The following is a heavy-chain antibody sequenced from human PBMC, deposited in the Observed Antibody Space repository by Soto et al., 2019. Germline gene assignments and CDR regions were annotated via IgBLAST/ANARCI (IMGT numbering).Heavy chain of an antibody. D-gene: IGHD3-16*02. CDR2: ISGSGGST. Sequence: GGSLRLSCAASGFTFSSYAMSWVRQAPGKGLEWVSAISGSGGSTYYADSVKGRFTISRDNSKNTLYLQMNSLRAEDTAVYYCAKDHYDYIWGSYRPPDAFDIWGQGTMVTVSS. CDR3: AKDHYDYIWGSYRPPDAFDI. CDR1: GFTFSSYA. J-gene: IGHJ3*02. V-gene: IGHV3-23*01.